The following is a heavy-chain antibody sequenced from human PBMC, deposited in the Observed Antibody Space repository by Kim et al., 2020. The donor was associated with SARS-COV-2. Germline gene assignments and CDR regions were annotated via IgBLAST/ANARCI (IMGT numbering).Heavy chain of an antibody. J-gene: IGHJ4*02. CDR3: ARDRPTYSSSWYPRDY. D-gene: IGHD6-13*01. Sequence: SETLSLTCAVYGGSFSGYYWSWIRQPPGKGLEWIVEINHSGSTNYNPSLKSRVTISVDTSKNQFSLKLSSVTAADTAVYYCARDRPTYSSSWYPRDYWGQGTLVTVSS. CDR2: INHSGST. V-gene: IGHV4-34*01. CDR1: GGSFSGYY.